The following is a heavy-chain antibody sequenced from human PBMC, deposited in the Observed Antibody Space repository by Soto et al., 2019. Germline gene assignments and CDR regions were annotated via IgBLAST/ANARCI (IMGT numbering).Heavy chain of an antibody. J-gene: IGHJ4*02. CDR2: IFYSGST. Sequence: SETLSLTCTVSGGSISSYYWGWIRQPPGKGLEWIGSIFYSGSTYYNPSLKSRVTISVDTSKNQFSLKLSSVTAADTAVYYCARVFEEGYCSGGSCYTVFDYWGQGTLVTVSS. CDR3: ARVFEEGYCSGGSCYTVFDY. V-gene: IGHV4-39*07. CDR1: GGSISSYY. D-gene: IGHD2-15*01.